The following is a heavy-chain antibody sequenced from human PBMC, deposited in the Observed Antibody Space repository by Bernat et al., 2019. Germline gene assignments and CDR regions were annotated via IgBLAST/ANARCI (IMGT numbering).Heavy chain of an antibody. CDR2: VLGNGAKP. Sequence: EVELVESGGGLVQPGGSLRLSCAASGFNFNIYAMHWVRQAPGKGLEFLSSVLGNGAKPQYASSVKGRFTISRDNSENTLYLQMGSLRPDDTALYYCARDKDGGYAFDYWGQGTLVTVSS. J-gene: IGHJ4*02. CDR3: ARDKDGGYAFDY. D-gene: IGHD5-12*01. CDR1: GFNFNIYA. V-gene: IGHV3-64*01.